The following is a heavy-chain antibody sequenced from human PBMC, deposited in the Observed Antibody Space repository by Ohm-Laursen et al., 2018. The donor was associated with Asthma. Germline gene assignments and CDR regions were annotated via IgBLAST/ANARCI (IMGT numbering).Heavy chain of an antibody. CDR2: IYYSGST. J-gene: IGHJ6*02. V-gene: IGHV4-31*03. CDR3: ASLGTAGYYYYGMDV. Sequence: TLSLTCTVSGGPITSDGYYWSWIRQLPGKGLEWIGYIYYSGSTYYNPSLKSRVSISVDTSKNQFSLKLSSVTAADTAVYYCASLGTAGYYYYGMDVWGQGTTVTVSS. CDR1: GGPITSDGYY. D-gene: IGHD1-1*01.